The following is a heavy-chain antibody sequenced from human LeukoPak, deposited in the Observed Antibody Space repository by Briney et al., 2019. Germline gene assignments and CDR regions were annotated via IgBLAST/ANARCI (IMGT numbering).Heavy chain of an antibody. CDR3: AKDLLTTVTPIFDY. CDR1: GGSLSNYY. J-gene: IGHJ4*02. D-gene: IGHD4-11*01. CDR2: IYYSGST. V-gene: IGHV4-59*12. Sequence: SETLSLTCTVSGGSLSNYYWSWIRLPPGKGLEWIGYIYYSGSTNYNPSLKSRVTISVDTSKNQFSLKLSSVTAADTAVYYCAKDLLTTVTPIFDYWGQGILVTVSS.